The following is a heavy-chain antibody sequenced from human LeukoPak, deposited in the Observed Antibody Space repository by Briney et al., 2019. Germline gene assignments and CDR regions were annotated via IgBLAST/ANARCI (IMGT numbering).Heavy chain of an antibody. Sequence: GESLKISFQSSGHRFSSYWNGWGRQMPGQGLEWRGIIYPGDSDTRYAPSFEGQVTISVDKSITTASLQWTSLKASDTAMYYCARLAGNNWLDPWGQGTLVTVSS. CDR1: GHRFSSYW. CDR2: IYPGDSDT. V-gene: IGHV5-51*01. CDR3: ARLAGNNWLDP. J-gene: IGHJ5*02.